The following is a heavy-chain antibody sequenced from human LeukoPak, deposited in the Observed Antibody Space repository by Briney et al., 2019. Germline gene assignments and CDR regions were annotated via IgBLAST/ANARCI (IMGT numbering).Heavy chain of an antibody. D-gene: IGHD3-10*02. CDR3: AELGITMIGGV. V-gene: IGHV3-20*04. J-gene: IGHJ6*04. CDR1: GFTFDDSV. Sequence: GGSLRLSCAASGFTFDDSVMSWVRQAPGKGLEWVSGINWNGGSTGYADSVKGRFTISRDNAKNSLYLQMNSLRAEDTAVYYCAELGITMIGGVWGKGTTVTISS. CDR2: INWNGGST.